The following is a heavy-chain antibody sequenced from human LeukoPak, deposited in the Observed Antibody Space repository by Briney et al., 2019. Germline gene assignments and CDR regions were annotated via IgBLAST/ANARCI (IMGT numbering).Heavy chain of an antibody. CDR3: ARGVRYFDWLFYY. D-gene: IGHD3-9*01. CDR1: GFTFSSYG. Sequence: SGGSLRLSCAASGFTFSSYGMHWVRQAPGKGLEWVAVISYDGSNKYYADSVKGRFTISRDNSKNTLYLQMNSLRAEDTAVYYCARGVRYFDWLFYYWGQGTLVTVSS. CDR2: ISYDGSNK. V-gene: IGHV3-30*03. J-gene: IGHJ4*02.